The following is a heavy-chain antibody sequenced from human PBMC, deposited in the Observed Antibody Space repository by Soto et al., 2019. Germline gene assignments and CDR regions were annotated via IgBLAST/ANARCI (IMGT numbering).Heavy chain of an antibody. D-gene: IGHD1-26*01. V-gene: IGHV3-48*02. CDR3: AWGGSLPSIFDY. CDR2: ISSSSSTI. Sequence: EVQLVESGGGLVQPGGSLRLSCAASGYTFSSYSMNWVRQAPGKGLEWVSYISSSSSTIYYADSVKGRFTISRDNAQNSLYLQMNSLRDEDTAVYYCAWGGSLPSIFDYWGQGTLVTVSS. CDR1: GYTFSSYS. J-gene: IGHJ4*02.